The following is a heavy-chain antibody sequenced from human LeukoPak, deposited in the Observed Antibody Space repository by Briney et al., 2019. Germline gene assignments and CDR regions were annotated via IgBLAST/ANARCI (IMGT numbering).Heavy chain of an antibody. CDR1: GYTFTGYY. CDR3: ARDPGYCSSTSCYRGGFDY. Sequence: ASVKVSCKASGYTFTGYYMHWVRQAPGQGLEWMGWINPNSGGTNYAQKFQGRVTMSRDTSISTAYMELSRLRSDDTAVYYCARDPGYCSSTSCYRGGFDYWGQGTLVTVSS. J-gene: IGHJ4*02. V-gene: IGHV1-2*02. D-gene: IGHD2-2*02. CDR2: INPNSGGT.